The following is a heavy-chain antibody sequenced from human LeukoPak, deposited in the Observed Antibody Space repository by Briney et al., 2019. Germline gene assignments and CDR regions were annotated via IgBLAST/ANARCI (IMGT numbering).Heavy chain of an antibody. Sequence: GGSLRLSCAASRFTFSNAWMSWVRQAPGKGLEWVGRIKSKTDGGTTDYAAPVKGRFTISRDDSKNTLYLQMNSLKTEDTAVYYCTTDYPLIVVVVAATDYWGQGTLVTVSS. CDR1: RFTFSNAW. CDR3: TTDYPLIVVVVAATDY. D-gene: IGHD2-15*01. V-gene: IGHV3-15*01. CDR2: IKSKTDGGTT. J-gene: IGHJ4*02.